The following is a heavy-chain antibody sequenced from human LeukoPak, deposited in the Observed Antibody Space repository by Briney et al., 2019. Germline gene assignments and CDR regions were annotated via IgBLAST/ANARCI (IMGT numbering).Heavy chain of an antibody. Sequence: SETLSLTCTVSGGSFSNYYWSWIRQPSGKGLEWIAYFSYSGSTKYSPSLKSRVTTSIHTSKNQFSLRLSSVSAADTAVYYCARAWGITSRQNIFYFYGLDVWGRGTPVTVSS. CDR3: ARAWGITSRQNIFYFYGLDV. CDR1: GGSFSNYY. J-gene: IGHJ6*02. CDR2: FSYSGST. D-gene: IGHD6-6*01. V-gene: IGHV4-59*01.